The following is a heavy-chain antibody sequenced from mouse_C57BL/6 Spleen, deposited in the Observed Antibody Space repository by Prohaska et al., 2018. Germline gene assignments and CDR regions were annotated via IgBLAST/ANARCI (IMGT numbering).Heavy chain of an antibody. D-gene: IGHD1-1*01. J-gene: IGHJ4*01. V-gene: IGHV1-52*01. CDR2: IYPSVSET. Sequence: QVQLQQPGAELVRPGSSVKLSCKASGYTFTSYWMHWVKQRHIQGLELIGNIYPSVSETNDNEKFKNKATLTVDKSSNTAYMQLSSLTSEDSAVYYCARGGSFYAMDYWGQGTSVTVSA. CDR1: GYTFTSYW. CDR3: ARGGSFYAMDY.